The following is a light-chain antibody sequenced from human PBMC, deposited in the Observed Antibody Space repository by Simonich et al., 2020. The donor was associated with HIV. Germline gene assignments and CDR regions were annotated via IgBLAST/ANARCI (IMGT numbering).Light chain of an antibody. V-gene: IGKV2-29*02. J-gene: IGKJ2*01. CDR3: MQGIQSPKT. CDR2: DVS. Sequence: DIVMTQTPLSLSVTPGQPASISCKSSQSLLHSNGKTCLFWYLQRPGQSPQLLIYDVSSRFSGVTDRFTGSGSGTDFTLKISRVEAEDVGVYYCMQGIQSPKTFGQGTKLEI. CDR1: QSLLHSNGKTC.